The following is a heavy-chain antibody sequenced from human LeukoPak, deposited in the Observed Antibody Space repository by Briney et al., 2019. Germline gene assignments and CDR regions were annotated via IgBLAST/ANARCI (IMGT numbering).Heavy chain of an antibody. J-gene: IGHJ4*02. CDR3: ARKPTLTSYYDFWSGYYVFDY. Sequence: PSETLSLTCAVYGGSFSGYYWSWIRQPPGKGLEWIGEINHSGSTNYNPSLKSRVTISVDTSKNQFSLKLSSVTAADTAVYYCARKPTLTSYYDFWSGYYVFDYWGQGTLVTVSS. D-gene: IGHD3-3*01. V-gene: IGHV4-34*01. CDR1: GGSFSGYY. CDR2: INHSGST.